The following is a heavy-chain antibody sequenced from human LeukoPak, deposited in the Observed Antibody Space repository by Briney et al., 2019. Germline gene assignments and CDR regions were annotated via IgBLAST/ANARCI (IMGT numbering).Heavy chain of an antibody. CDR3: ARGTSRGYNWNYECIY. Sequence: PGGSLRLSCAASGFTFSDYYMSWIRQAPGKGLEWVSYISSSSTYRNYADSVKGRFTISRDNAKNSLFLQMNSLRTEDTAVYYCARGTSRGYNWNYECIYWGRGTLVTVSS. V-gene: IGHV3-11*06. CDR2: ISSSSTYR. CDR1: GFTFSDYY. J-gene: IGHJ4*02. D-gene: IGHD1-7*01.